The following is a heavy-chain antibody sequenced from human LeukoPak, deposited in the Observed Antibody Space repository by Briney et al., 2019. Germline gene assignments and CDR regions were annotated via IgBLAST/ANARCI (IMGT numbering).Heavy chain of an antibody. CDR1: GFTFSSYA. CDR2: ISGSGGST. D-gene: IGHD3-3*01. J-gene: IGHJ5*02. Sequence: GGSLRLSCAASGFTFSSYAMSWVRQAPGKGLEWVSAISGSGGSTYYADSVKGRFTISRDNSKNTLYLQMNSLRAEDTALYYCAKNPYYDFWSSSGLYNWFDPWGQGTLVTVSS. CDR3: AKNPYYDFWSSSGLYNWFDP. V-gene: IGHV3-23*01.